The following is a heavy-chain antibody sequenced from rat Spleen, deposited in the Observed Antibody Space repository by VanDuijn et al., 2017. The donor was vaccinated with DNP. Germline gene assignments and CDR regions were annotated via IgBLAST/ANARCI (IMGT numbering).Heavy chain of an antibody. Sequence: EVQLVESGGGLVQPGGSLKLSCAASGFTFSNYDMAWVRQAPKKGLEWVASISYEGSSTYYGDSVKGRFTNSRDNAKSTLYLQMNSLRSADTATYYCARREYTTDYSHFDYWGQGVMVTVSS. V-gene: IGHV5-22*01. D-gene: IGHD1-6*01. CDR3: ARREYTTDYSHFDY. CDR2: ISYEGSST. CDR1: GFTFSNYD. J-gene: IGHJ2*01.